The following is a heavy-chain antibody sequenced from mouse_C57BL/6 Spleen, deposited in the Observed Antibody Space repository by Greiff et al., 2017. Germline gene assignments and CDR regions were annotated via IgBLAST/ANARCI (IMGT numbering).Heavy chain of an antibody. CDR3: AILIPCFAY. CDR1: GYPFTSYW. CDR2: INPSNGGT. V-gene: IGHV1-53*01. J-gene: IGHJ3*01. Sequence: VQLQQPGTELVKPGASVKLSCKASGYPFTSYWLHWVKQRPGQGLEWIGNINPSNGGTNYNAKCKSKAPLTVDKFSSTAYMQLSSLTSEVSAVYYCAILIPCFAYWGQGTLVTVSA.